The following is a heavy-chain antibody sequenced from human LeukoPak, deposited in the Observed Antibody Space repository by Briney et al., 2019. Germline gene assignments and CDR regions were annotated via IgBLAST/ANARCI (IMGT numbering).Heavy chain of an antibody. Sequence: PGGSLRLSCAASGFTFSGSAMHWVRQASGKGLEWVGRIRSKANSYATAYAASVKGRFTISRDDSKNTAYLQMNSLKTEDTAVYYCTRHGRYNWKLPYYYYYMDVWGKGTTVTVSS. D-gene: IGHD1-20*01. CDR1: GFTFSGSA. CDR3: TRHGRYNWKLPYYYYYMDV. V-gene: IGHV3-73*01. CDR2: IRSKANSYAT. J-gene: IGHJ6*03.